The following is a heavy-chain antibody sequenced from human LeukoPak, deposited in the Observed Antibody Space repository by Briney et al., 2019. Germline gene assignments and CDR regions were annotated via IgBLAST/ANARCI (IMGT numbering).Heavy chain of an antibody. V-gene: IGHV1-69*05. D-gene: IGHD3-22*01. Sequence: ASVKVSCKASGGTSSSYAISWVRQAPGQGLEWMGRIIPIFGTANYAQKFQGRVTITTDESTSTAYMELSSLRSEDTAVYYCARGAYDSSGYHNYWGQGALVTVSS. J-gene: IGHJ4*02. CDR2: IIPIFGTA. CDR1: GGTSSSYA. CDR3: ARGAYDSSGYHNY.